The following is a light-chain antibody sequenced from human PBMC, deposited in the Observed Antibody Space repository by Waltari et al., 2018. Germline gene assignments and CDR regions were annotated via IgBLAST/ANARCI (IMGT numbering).Light chain of an antibody. V-gene: IGLV3-10*01. CDR2: EDT. CDR3: YSSDSTGLRV. CDR1: ELPRKY. J-gene: IGLJ1*01. Sequence: SYELTQTPSVSVSPGQTARITCSGHELPRKYAYWFQQKSGKAPRLVIYEDTKRPAGITERFSGSSSGTVATLTITGAQVDDEADYYCYSSDSTGLRVFGGGTTVVVL.